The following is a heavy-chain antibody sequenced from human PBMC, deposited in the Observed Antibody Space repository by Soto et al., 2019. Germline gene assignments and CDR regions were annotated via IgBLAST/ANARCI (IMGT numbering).Heavy chain of an antibody. J-gene: IGHJ3*01. Sequence: EAQLLESGGGLVQPGGSLRLSCAASGFTFSNYAMSWVRQAPGKGLEWLSAIAGVPGRTLYADSVRGRFTVSRDNSKNTLYLQMDSLRPEDTAIYYCAKDAFSHNGIFDPFDVWGQGTMVTVSS. CDR2: IAGVPGRT. CDR1: GFTFSNYA. D-gene: IGHD3-3*02. CDR3: AKDAFSHNGIFDPFDV. V-gene: IGHV3-23*01.